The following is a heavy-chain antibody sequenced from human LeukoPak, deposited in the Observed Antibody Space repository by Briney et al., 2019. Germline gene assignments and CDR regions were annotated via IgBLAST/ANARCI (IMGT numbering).Heavy chain of an antibody. CDR1: RFTFNNYA. Sequence: GGSLRLSCAASRFTFNNYAMHWVRQTPGKGLEWVSAISGSGDSTYYADSVKGRFTISRDNSKNTLYLQMNSLRAEDTAVYYCARDTTVTYAFDIWGQGTMVTVSS. CDR2: ISGSGDST. CDR3: ARDTTVTYAFDI. D-gene: IGHD4-17*01. V-gene: IGHV3-23*01. J-gene: IGHJ3*02.